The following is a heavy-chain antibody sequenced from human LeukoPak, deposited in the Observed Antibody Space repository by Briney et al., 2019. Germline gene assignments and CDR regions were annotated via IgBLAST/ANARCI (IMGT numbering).Heavy chain of an antibody. V-gene: IGHV4-34*01. CDR1: GGSFSGYY. D-gene: IGHD6-13*01. CDR3: AREAPLPQLTYDY. CDR2: INHSGST. J-gene: IGHJ4*02. Sequence: SETLSLTCAVYGGSFSGYYWSWIRQPPGKGLEWIGEINHSGSTNYNPSLKSRVTISVDTSKNQFSLKLSSVTAADTAVYYCAREAPLPQLTYDYWGQGTLVTVSS.